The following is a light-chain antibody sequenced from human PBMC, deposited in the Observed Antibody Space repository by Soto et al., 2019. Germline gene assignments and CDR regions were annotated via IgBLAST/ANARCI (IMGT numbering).Light chain of an antibody. CDR1: SSNIGAGYD. J-gene: IGLJ3*02. Sequence: QSVLTQPPSVSGAPGQRITISCTGSSSNIGAGYDVHWYQQLPGTAPKLLIYGNNNRPSGVPDRFSGSKSGTSASLAITGLQAEDEADYDCQSFDSSLSYSKFGGGTQLTVL. CDR2: GNN. V-gene: IGLV1-40*01. CDR3: QSFDSSLSYSK.